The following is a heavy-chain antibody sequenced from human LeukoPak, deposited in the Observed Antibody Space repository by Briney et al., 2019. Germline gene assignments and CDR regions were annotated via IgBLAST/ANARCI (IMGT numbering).Heavy chain of an antibody. Sequence: SQTLSLTCTVSGGSISSGDYYWSWIRQPPGKGLEWIGYIYYSGSTYYNPSLKSRVTISVDTSKNQFSLKLSSVTAADTAVYYCARIPRPNYYYYYGMDVWGQGTTVPSP. CDR3: ARIPRPNYYYYYGMDV. J-gene: IGHJ6*02. D-gene: IGHD2-21*01. CDR1: GGSISSGDYY. CDR2: IYYSGST. V-gene: IGHV4-30-4*01.